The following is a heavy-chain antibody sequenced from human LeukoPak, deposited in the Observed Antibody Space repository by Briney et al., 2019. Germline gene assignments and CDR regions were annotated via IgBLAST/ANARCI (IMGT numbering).Heavy chain of an antibody. CDR1: GFSFSSYE. D-gene: IGHD6-13*01. J-gene: IGHJ4*02. CDR3: ASGSSWLDY. Sequence: GGSLRLSGAAPGFSFSSYEMNWVRQAPGKGLEWVSHISSGGTTIYYADSVKGRFTISRDKAKNSLFLQMNSLRPEDTAVYYCASGSSWLDYWGQGTLVTVSS. CDR2: ISSGGTTI. V-gene: IGHV3-48*03.